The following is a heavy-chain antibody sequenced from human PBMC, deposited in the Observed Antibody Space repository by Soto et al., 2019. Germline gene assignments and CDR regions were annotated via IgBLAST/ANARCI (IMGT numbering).Heavy chain of an antibody. D-gene: IGHD5-12*01. Sequence: ASVKVSCKASGGTFSSYAISWVRQAPGQGLEWMGGIIPIFGTANYAQKFQGRVTITADESTSTAYMELSSLRSEDTAVYYCARPEGWSGDEHAPIYYGMDVWGQGTTVTVSS. CDR2: IIPIFGTA. CDR1: GGTFSSYA. CDR3: ARPEGWSGDEHAPIYYGMDV. V-gene: IGHV1-69*13. J-gene: IGHJ6*02.